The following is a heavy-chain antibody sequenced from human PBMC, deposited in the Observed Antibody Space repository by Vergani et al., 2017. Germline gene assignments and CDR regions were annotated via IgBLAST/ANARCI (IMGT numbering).Heavy chain of an antibody. V-gene: IGHV3-74*03. Sequence: DVHLAESGGGFFQPGGSLRLSCSASGFSFNSYWMHWVRQVPGKGLLWVSRIKSDGSITAYADSVKGRFTISRDNAQNTLYLQMNRLRPEDTAVYYCATAGAAYCRGASCYDFFEYCGQGTLVSVAS. CDR2: IKSDGSIT. J-gene: IGHJ4*02. CDR3: ATAGAAYCRGASCYDFFEY. D-gene: IGHD2-15*01. CDR1: GFSFNSYW.